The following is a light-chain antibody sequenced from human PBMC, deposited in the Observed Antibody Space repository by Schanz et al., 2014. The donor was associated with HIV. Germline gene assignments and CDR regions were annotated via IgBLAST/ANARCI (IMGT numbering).Light chain of an antibody. CDR2: GNS. CDR1: SSNIGAGYD. CDR3: SSYTSSSTLGV. J-gene: IGLJ2*01. Sequence: QSVLTQPPSVSGAPGQRVTISCTGSSSNIGAGYDVHWYQQLPGTAPKLLIYGNSNRPSGVPDRFSGSKSGTSASLAISRLQSEDEADYYCSSYTSSSTLGVFGGGTKLTVL. V-gene: IGLV1-40*01.